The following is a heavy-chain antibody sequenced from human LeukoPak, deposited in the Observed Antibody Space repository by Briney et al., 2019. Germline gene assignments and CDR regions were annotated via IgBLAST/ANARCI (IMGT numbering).Heavy chain of an antibody. V-gene: IGHV4-59*01. D-gene: IGHD3-22*01. CDR2: IYYSGST. Sequence: SETLSPTCTVSGGSISSYYWSWIRQPPGKGLEWIGYIYYSGSTNYNPSLKSRVTISVDTSKNQFSLKLSSVTAADTAVYYCARAYYDSSGYTNNWFDPWGQGTLVTVSS. CDR1: GGSISSYY. J-gene: IGHJ5*02. CDR3: ARAYYDSSGYTNNWFDP.